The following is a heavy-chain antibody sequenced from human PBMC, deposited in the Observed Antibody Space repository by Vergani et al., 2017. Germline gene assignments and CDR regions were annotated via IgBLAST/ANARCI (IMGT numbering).Heavy chain of an antibody. V-gene: IGHV5-51*01. CDR1: GYSFTKYW. Sequence: EVQLVQSGAEVKKPGESLKISCKGSGYSFTKYWIGWVRQMPGKGLECMGIIYPGDSDIKYSPSFQGQVTISADKSISTAYLQWSSLKASDTGMYYCAISGGGDGYNLYYFDIWGQGTLVTVSS. CDR3: AISGGGDGYNLYYFDI. J-gene: IGHJ4*02. D-gene: IGHD5-24*01. CDR2: IYPGDSDI.